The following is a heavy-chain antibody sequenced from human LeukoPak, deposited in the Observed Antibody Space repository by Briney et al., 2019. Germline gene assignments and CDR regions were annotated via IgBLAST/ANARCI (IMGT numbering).Heavy chain of an antibody. V-gene: IGHV3-7*03. CDR3: ARVIRAAPGKGYFDY. CDR2: IKQDGSEK. Sequence: PGGSLRLSCAASGFTFSSYWMSWVRQAPGKGLEWVANIKQDGSEKYYVDSVKGRFTISRDNAKNTLYLQMNSLRAEDTAIYYCARVIRAAPGKGYFDYWGQGTLVTVSS. CDR1: GFTFSSYW. J-gene: IGHJ4*02. D-gene: IGHD6-13*01.